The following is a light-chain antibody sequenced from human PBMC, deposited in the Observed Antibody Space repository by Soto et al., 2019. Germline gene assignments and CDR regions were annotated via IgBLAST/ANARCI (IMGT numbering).Light chain of an antibody. V-gene: IGKV3-15*01. CDR1: QSVSSN. Sequence: EIVMTQSPATLSVSPGERATLSCRASQSVSSNLAWYQQKPGQAPRLLIYGASTRATGIPARFSGSGSGTGFTLTISSLQPEDFAVYYCQQYNNWPLFFGQGTKLEIK. CDR2: GAS. CDR3: QQYNNWPLF. J-gene: IGKJ2*01.